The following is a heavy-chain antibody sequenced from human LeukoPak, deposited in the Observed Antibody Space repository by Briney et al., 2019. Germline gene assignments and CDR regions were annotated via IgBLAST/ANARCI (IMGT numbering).Heavy chain of an antibody. Sequence: SETLSLTCTVSGYSISSGYYWGWIRQPPGKGLEWIGSIYHSGSTNYNPSLKSRVTISVDTSKNQFSLKLSSVTAADTAVYYCVRGGGSYFIWGQGATVTVSS. D-gene: IGHD1-26*01. V-gene: IGHV4-38-2*02. CDR3: VRGGGSYFI. J-gene: IGHJ3*02. CDR2: IYHSGST. CDR1: GYSISSGYY.